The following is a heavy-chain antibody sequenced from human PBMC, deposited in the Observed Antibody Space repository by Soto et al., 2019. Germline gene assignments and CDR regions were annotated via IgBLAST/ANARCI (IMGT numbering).Heavy chain of an antibody. D-gene: IGHD3-16*01. CDR1: GFTVSSNY. J-gene: IGHJ4*02. CDR3: ARDSYYDYIWGSSL. Sequence: PGGSLRLSCAASGFTVSSNYMSWVRQAPGKGLEWVSVIYSGGSTYYADSVKGRFTISRDNSKNTLYLQMNSLRAEDTAVYYCARDSYYDYIWGSSLWGQGTLVTVSS. CDR2: IYSGGST. V-gene: IGHV3-66*01.